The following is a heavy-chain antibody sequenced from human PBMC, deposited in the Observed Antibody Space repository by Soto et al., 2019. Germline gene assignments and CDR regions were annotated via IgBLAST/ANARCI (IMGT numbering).Heavy chain of an antibody. Sequence: SVKVSCKASGGTFSSYAISWVRQAPGQGLEWMGGIIPIFGTANYAQKFQGRVTITADKSTSTAYMELSSLRSEDTAVYYCARGGVAAAGTSSPYYYGMDVWGQGTTVTSP. CDR3: ARGGVAAAGTSSPYYYGMDV. CDR2: IIPIFGTA. V-gene: IGHV1-69*06. D-gene: IGHD6-13*01. J-gene: IGHJ6*02. CDR1: GGTFSSYA.